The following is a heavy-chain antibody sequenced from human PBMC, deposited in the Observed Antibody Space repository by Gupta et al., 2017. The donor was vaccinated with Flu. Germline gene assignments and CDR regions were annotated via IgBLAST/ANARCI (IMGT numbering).Heavy chain of an antibody. J-gene: IGHJ3*01. D-gene: IGHD2-2*02. CDR1: GDSIRRNNW. CDR2: IYHSGIT. V-gene: IGHV4-4*02. Sequence: QVQLQESGPGLVQPSGTQSLTCAVSGDSIRRNNWWTWVRQSPGKGLEWIGEIYHSGITNYNPSLKSRVTISVDKSKNQFSLKLNSVTAADTALYYGARYWTTTTCYSKWAFDFWGQGTMVTVSS. CDR3: ARYWTTTTCYSKWAFDF.